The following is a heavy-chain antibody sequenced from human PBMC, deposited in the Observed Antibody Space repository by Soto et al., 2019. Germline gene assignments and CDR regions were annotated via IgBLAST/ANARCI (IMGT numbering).Heavy chain of an antibody. CDR1: GLSVSTIF. J-gene: IGHJ6*02. V-gene: IGHV3-53*01. Sequence: QLVESGGGLMQPEESLKLSCAVSGLSVSTIFMNWVRQSPGKGLEWVAVIYSDGKTFYADSVKGRFTISKDNSKNTLSLQMNSLRAEDTAVYYCTRDAPGERPYYFYYYGMDVWGQGTTVTVS. CDR2: IYSDGKT. CDR3: TRDAPGERPYYFYYYGMDV.